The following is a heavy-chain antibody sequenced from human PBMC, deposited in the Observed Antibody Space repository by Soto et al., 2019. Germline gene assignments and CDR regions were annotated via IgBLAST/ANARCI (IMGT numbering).Heavy chain of an antibody. V-gene: IGHV3-33*01. J-gene: IGHJ6*02. D-gene: IGHD6-13*01. CDR2: IWYDGSNK. Sequence: GGSLRLSCAASGFTLSSYGMHWVRQAPGKGLEWVAVIWYDGSNKYYADSVKGRFTISRDNSKNTLYLQMNSLRAEDTAVYYCARAMGAAAGTRYYYYGMDVWGQGTTVTGSS. CDR3: ARAMGAAAGTRYYYYGMDV. CDR1: GFTLSSYG.